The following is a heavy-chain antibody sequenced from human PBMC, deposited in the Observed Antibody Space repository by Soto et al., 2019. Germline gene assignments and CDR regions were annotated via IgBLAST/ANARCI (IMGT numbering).Heavy chain of an antibody. V-gene: IGHV4-59*01. D-gene: IGHD3-3*01. CDR1: GGSISRDY. CDR2: IYYSVST. Sequence: SEARCLTCSGSGGSISRDYWSGSRQPPGKGLEWIGYIYYSVSTNYNPSLKSRVTISVDTSKKQFSLKLSSVTAADTAVYYCARDGTYYDFWSGYSPRDYYGMDVWGQGTTVT. J-gene: IGHJ6*02. CDR3: ARDGTYYDFWSGYSPRDYYGMDV.